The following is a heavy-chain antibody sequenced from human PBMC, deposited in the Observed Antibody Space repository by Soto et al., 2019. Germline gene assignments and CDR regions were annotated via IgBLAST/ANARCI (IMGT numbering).Heavy chain of an antibody. CDR2: IIPIFGIA. CDR1: GGTFSRYS. CDR3: ARDLVVVAQRYNWFDP. Sequence: SVKVSCKASGGTFSRYSITWVRQAPGHGLEWIGRIIPIFGIASYAQKFQGRVTITADESTSTAYMELRSLRSDDTAVYYCARDLVVVAQRYNWFDPWGQGTPVTVSS. J-gene: IGHJ5*02. D-gene: IGHD2-15*01. V-gene: IGHV1-69*13.